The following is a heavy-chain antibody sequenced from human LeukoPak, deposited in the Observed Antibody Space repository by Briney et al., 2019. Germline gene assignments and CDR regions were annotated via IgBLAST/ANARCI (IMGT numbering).Heavy chain of an antibody. J-gene: IGHJ4*02. D-gene: IGHD6-13*01. CDR2: IYYSGTI. CDR1: SGSISSSSYY. V-gene: IGHV4-39*01. CDR3: ARHGSSWYVDY. Sequence: SETLSLTCTVSSGSISSSSYYCAWIRQPPGKGLEWIGSIYYSGTIYYNSSLKSRVTISVDTSKNQFSLKLSSVTAADTAVYYCARHGSSWYVDYWGQGTLVTVSS.